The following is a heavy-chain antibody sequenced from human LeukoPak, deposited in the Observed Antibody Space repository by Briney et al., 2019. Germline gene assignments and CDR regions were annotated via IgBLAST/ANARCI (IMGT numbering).Heavy chain of an antibody. V-gene: IGHV3-30*04. CDR1: GFTFSSYV. CDR2: ISYDGSNK. J-gene: IGHJ6*03. CDR3: ARDESVRFGAYMDV. Sequence: PGGSLRLSCAVSGFTFSSYVIHWVRQAPGKGLEWVAVISYDGSNKYYADSVKGRFTISRDNSKNTQYLQMNSLRSEDTAVYYCARDESVRFGAYMDVWGKGTTVTISS. D-gene: IGHD3-10*01.